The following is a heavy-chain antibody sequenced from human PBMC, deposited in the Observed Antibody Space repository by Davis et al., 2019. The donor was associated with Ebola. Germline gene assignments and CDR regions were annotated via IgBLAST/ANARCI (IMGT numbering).Heavy chain of an antibody. Sequence: GESLKISCAASGFIFSSYTMNWVRQAPGKGLEWVANIKQDGSEKYYVDSVEGRFTISRDNAKNSLYLQMNSLRAEDTAVYYCAIGAYGMDVWGKGTTVTVSS. CDR1: GFIFSSYT. CDR2: IKQDGSEK. J-gene: IGHJ6*04. V-gene: IGHV3-7*01. CDR3: AIGAYGMDV.